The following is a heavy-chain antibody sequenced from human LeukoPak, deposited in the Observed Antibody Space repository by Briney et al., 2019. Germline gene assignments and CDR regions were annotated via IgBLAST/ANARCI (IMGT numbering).Heavy chain of an antibody. V-gene: IGHV1-18*01. D-gene: IGHD5-24*01. J-gene: IGHJ4*02. CDR2: ITTHNGNT. CDR1: GYTFTNYG. Sequence: ASMKVSCKASGYTFTNYGISWVRQAPGQGLEWMGWITTHNGNTNYAQKLQGRVTMTTDTSTTTAYMELRSLTSDDTAVYYCARGDGDYWGQGTLVTVSS. CDR3: ARGDGDY.